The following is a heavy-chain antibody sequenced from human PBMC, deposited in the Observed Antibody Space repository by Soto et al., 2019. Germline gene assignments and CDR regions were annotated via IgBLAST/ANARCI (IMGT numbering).Heavy chain of an antibody. CDR3: ATQGGIVVVPAAPEKYYYYGMDV. CDR1: GYTFTSYG. CDR2: ISAYNGNT. V-gene: IGHV1-18*04. Sequence: QVQLVQSGAEVKKPGASVKVSCKASGYTFTSYGISWVRQAPGQGLEWMGGISAYNGNTNYAQKLQGRVTMTTDTSTSTAYMEQRTLRSHDTDVYYCATQGGIVVVPAAPEKYYYYGMDVLVQETTVTVSS. D-gene: IGHD2-2*01. J-gene: IGHJ6*02.